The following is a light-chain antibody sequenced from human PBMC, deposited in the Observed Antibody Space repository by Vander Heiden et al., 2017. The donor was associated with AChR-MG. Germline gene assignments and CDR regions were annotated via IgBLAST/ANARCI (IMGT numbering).Light chain of an antibody. V-gene: IGLV1-44*01. CDR2: NKN. J-gene: IGLJ1*01. CDR3: SAWDDSLNGREV. CDR1: SSNIGRNT. Sequence: QSVLTQPPSASGTPGQRVTISCSGSSSNIGRNTVNWYQQLPGTAPKVLIYNKNQRPSGVPDRFSGSKSGTSASLAISGLQSEDEADYYCSAWDDSLNGREVFGTGTKVTIL.